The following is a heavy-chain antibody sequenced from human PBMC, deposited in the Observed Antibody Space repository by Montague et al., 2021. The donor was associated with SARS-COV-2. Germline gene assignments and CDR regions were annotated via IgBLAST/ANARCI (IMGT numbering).Heavy chain of an antibody. J-gene: IGHJ4*02. CDR2: INHSGST. V-gene: IGHV4-34*01. D-gene: IGHD3-10*01. Sequence: SETLSLTCAVYGGSFSGYYWSWIRQPPGKGLEWIGEINHSGSTNYSPSLKSRTTISIDTSKNQFSLKLSSVTAADTAVYYCARFAPSALWGSGSPTTGFDYWGQGTLVTVSS. CDR1: GGSFSGYY. CDR3: ARFAPSALWGSGSPTTGFDY.